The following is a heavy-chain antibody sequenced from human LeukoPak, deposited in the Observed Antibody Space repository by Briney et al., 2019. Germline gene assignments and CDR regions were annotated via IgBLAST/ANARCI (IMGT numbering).Heavy chain of an antibody. CDR1: GFIFSSFG. J-gene: IGHJ5*02. D-gene: IGHD5-18*01. V-gene: IGHV3-30*18. Sequence: GGSLRLSCAASGFIFSSFGMHWVRQAPGKGLEWLAVISYDGDNKYYADSVKGRFTISRDNSKNTLYMQMNSLRAEDTAVYYCAKSQDGYPYNWFDPWGQGTLVTVSS. CDR3: AKSQDGYPYNWFDP. CDR2: ISYDGDNK.